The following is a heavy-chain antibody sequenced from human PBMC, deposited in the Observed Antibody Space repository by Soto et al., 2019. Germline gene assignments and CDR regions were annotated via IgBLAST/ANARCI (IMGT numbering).Heavy chain of an antibody. J-gene: IGHJ5*02. CDR2: INHSGST. CDR1: GGSFSGYY. Sequence: PSETLSLTCAVYGGSFSGYYWSWIRQPPGKGLEWIGEINHSGSTNYNPSLKSRVTISVDTSKNQFSLKLSSVTAADTAVYYCARTRYDFWSGNWFDPWGQGTLVTV. CDR3: ARTRYDFWSGNWFDP. D-gene: IGHD3-3*01. V-gene: IGHV4-34*01.